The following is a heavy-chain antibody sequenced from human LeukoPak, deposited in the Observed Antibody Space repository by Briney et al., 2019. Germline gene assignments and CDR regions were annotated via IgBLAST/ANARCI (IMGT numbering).Heavy chain of an antibody. V-gene: IGHV3-48*01. CDR2: ISSSSSTI. CDR1: GFTFSSYS. Sequence: GGSLRLSCAASGFTFSSYSMNWVRQAPGKGLEWVSYISSSSSTIYYADSVKGRFTISRDNAKNSLYLQMNSLRAEDTAVYYCARGGSSFSLGVDYWGQGTLVTVSS. D-gene: IGHD6-13*01. CDR3: ARGGSSFSLGVDY. J-gene: IGHJ4*02.